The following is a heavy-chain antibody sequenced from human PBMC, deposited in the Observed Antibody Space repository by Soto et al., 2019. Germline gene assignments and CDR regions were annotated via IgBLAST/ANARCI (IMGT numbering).Heavy chain of an antibody. Sequence: PSETLSLTCTVSGGSISSGDYYWSWIRQPPGKGLEWIGYIYYSGSTYYNPSLKSRVTISVDTSKNQFSLKLSSVTAADTAVYYCARNYDFWSGYIDYWGQGTLVTVSS. J-gene: IGHJ4*02. D-gene: IGHD3-3*01. CDR1: GGSISSGDYY. V-gene: IGHV4-30-4*01. CDR3: ARNYDFWSGYIDY. CDR2: IYYSGST.